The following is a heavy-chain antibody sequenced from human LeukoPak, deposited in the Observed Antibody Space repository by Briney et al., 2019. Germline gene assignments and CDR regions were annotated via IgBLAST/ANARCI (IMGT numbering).Heavy chain of an antibody. Sequence: GGSLRLSCAASGFTFDDYAMHWVRQAPGKGLEWVSGISWNSGSIGYADSVKGRFTISRDNAKNSLYMQMNSLRAEDTALYYCAKCLGYRYANAFDIWGQGTMVTVSS. D-gene: IGHD5-18*01. CDR2: ISWNSGSI. J-gene: IGHJ3*02. CDR1: GFTFDDYA. CDR3: AKCLGYRYANAFDI. V-gene: IGHV3-9*01.